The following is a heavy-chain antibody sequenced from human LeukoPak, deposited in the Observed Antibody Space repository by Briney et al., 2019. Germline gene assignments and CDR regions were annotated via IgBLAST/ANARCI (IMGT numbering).Heavy chain of an antibody. D-gene: IGHD1-26*01. V-gene: IGHV4-39*07. CDR2: INHSGST. CDR1: GGSISSGGFY. J-gene: IGHJ4*02. CDR3: ARGLYGGKIDIVGATRYFDY. Sequence: PSETLSLTCTISGGSISSGGFYWSWIRQPPGKGLEWIGEINHSGSTNYNPSLKSRVTISVDTSKNQFSLKLSSVTAADTAVYYCARGLYGGKIDIVGATRYFDYWGQGTLVTVSS.